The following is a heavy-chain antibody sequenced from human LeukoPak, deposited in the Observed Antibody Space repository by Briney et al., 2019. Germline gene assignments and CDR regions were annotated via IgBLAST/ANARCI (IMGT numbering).Heavy chain of an antibody. J-gene: IGHJ3*02. Sequence: ASVKVSCKASGYTFTGYYMHWVRQAPGQGLEWMGWISPNSGGTNYAQKFQGRVTMTRDTSISTAYMELSRLRSDDTAVYYCARGGYYYDSSGYYEVNAFDIWGQGTMVTVSS. CDR2: ISPNSGGT. V-gene: IGHV1-2*02. CDR3: ARGGYYYDSSGYYEVNAFDI. CDR1: GYTFTGYY. D-gene: IGHD3-22*01.